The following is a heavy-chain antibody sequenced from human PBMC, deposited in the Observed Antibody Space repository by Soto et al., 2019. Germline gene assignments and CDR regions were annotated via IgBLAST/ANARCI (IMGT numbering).Heavy chain of an antibody. CDR3: VSQRTTVPTQAYFDY. D-gene: IGHD4-17*01. J-gene: IGHJ4*02. V-gene: IGHV4-39*01. CDR2: VYYRGRS. Sequence: SETLSLTCTVSGGSVTNSSYYWGWIRQSPGKGLEWIGSVYYRGRSYSKSSVKSRVTTSVDTSKNRFSLSLNSVTASDTAVYFCVSQRTTVPTQAYFDYWGPGALVTVSS. CDR1: GGSVTNSSYY.